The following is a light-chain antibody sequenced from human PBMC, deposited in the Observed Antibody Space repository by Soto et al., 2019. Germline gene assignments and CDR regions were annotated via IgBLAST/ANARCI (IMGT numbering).Light chain of an antibody. CDR1: SSDVGGYNY. Sequence: QSVLTQPASVPGSPGQSITISCTGTSSDVGGYNYVSWYQQQSGKAPKLMIHEVSNRPSGVSNRFSGSKSGNTASLTISGLQAEDEADYCCSSYTSSRAYVFGIGTKVTVL. CDR3: SSYTSSRAYV. CDR2: EVS. V-gene: IGLV2-14*01. J-gene: IGLJ1*01.